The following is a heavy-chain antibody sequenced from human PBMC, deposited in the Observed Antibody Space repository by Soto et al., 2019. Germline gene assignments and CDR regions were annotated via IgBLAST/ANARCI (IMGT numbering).Heavy chain of an antibody. CDR3: ARHWITMVRGVCHVDY. V-gene: IGHV4-39*01. D-gene: IGHD3-10*01. CDR1: GGSFSSSSYY. J-gene: IGHJ4*02. Sequence: QLQLQESGPGLVKPSETLSLTCTVSGGSFSSSSYYWGWIRQPPGKGLEWIGSIYYSGSTYYNPSLKSRVTMSVDPSKNQFSLKLISVTAADTAVYYCARHWITMVRGVCHVDYWGQGTLVTVSS. CDR2: IYYSGST.